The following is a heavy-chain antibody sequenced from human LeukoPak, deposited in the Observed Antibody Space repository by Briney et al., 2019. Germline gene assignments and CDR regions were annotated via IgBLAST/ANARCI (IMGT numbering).Heavy chain of an antibody. Sequence: GGSLRLSCAASGFTFSSYAMHWVRQAPGKGLEWVAVISYDGSNKYYADSVKGRFTISRDNSKNTLYLQMNSLRAEDTAVYYCARAFDYWGQGTLVTVSS. V-gene: IGHV3-30*04. J-gene: IGHJ4*02. CDR1: GFTFSSYA. CDR3: ARAFDY. CDR2: ISYDGSNK.